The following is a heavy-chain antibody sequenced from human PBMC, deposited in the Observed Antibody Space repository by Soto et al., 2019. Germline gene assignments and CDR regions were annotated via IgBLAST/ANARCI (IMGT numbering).Heavy chain of an antibody. CDR3: VRDSTNWRGMDG. J-gene: IGHJ6*01. Sequence: SETLSLTCTVSGGSISSGDHCWSWVRQPPGEGLEWIGYIYYSGTTYYNPSLESRVSISIDTSKNRFSLKLSAVTAADTSVYFCVRDSTNWRGMDGWGQGTTVTGCS. CDR2: IYYSGTT. V-gene: IGHV4-30-4*01. D-gene: IGHD2-8*01. CDR1: GGSISSGDHC.